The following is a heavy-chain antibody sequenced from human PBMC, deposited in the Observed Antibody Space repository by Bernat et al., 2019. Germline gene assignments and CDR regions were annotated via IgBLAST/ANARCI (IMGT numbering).Heavy chain of an antibody. CDR1: GFTFSSYG. J-gene: IGHJ6*02. D-gene: IGHD6-6*01. Sequence: QVQLVESGGGVVQPGRSLRLSCAASGFTFSSYGLHWVRQAPGQGLEWVAVISYDGSNKYYADSVKGRFTISMDTSKHRLYLPINSLRAEDTAVYYCAKDGPEYSSSSGGMDVWGQGTTVTVSS. CDR2: ISYDGSNK. CDR3: AKDGPEYSSSSGGMDV. V-gene: IGHV3-30*18.